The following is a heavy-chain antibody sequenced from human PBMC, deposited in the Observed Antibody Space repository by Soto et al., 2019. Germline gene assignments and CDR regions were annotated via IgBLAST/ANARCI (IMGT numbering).Heavy chain of an antibody. J-gene: IGHJ4*02. Sequence: SETLSLTCTVSGASISTQSWNWIRQAPGKGLEWIFYLYYSGTTNYNPSLKSRVTISADTSKNQVSLKLTSVTAADTAVYFCARGLSSSPYFEXWGQGILVTVSX. D-gene: IGHD3-16*01. CDR3: ARGLSSSPYFEX. CDR2: LYYSGTT. V-gene: IGHV4-59*11. CDR1: GASISTQS.